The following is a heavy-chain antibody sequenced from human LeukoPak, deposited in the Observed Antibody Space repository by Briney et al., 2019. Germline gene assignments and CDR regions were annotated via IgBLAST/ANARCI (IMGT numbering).Heavy chain of an antibody. CDR1: GFTFDDYA. Sequence: GGSLRLSCAASGFTFDDYAMHWVRQAPGKGLEWVAVISYDGSNKYYADSVKGRFTISRDNSKNTLYLQMNSLRAEDTAVYYCAKMTTRSLEICYWGQGTLVTVSS. CDR3: AKMTTRSLEICY. V-gene: IGHV3-30*18. D-gene: IGHD1-14*01. J-gene: IGHJ4*02. CDR2: ISYDGSNK.